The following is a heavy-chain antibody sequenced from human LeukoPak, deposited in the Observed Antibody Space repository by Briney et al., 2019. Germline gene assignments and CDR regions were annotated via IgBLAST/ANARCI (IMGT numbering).Heavy chain of an antibody. CDR3: ARAGRWHPYYFDY. CDR1: GGSISSGGYS. CDR2: IYHSGST. V-gene: IGHV4-30-2*02. Sequence: SETLSLTCAVSGGSISSGGYSWSWIRQPPGKGLGWIGYIYHSGSTYYNPSLKSRVTISVDRSKNQFSLKLSSVTAADTAVYYCARAGRWHPYYFDYWGQGTLVTVSS. J-gene: IGHJ4*02.